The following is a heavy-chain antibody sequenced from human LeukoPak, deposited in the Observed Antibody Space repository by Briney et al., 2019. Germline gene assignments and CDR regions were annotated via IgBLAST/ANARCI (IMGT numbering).Heavy chain of an antibody. V-gene: IGHV3-23*01. J-gene: IGHJ4*02. D-gene: IGHD3-9*01. CDR3: AKAEGYDILTGLDY. Sequence: PGGSLRLSCATSGFTFSSYAMSWVRQAPGKGLEWVSGIGASDGSTYYADSVKGRFTISRDNSKNTLYLQMNSLRTEDTAVYYCAKAEGYDILTGLDYWGQGTLVTVSS. CDR2: IGASDGST. CDR1: GFTFSSYA.